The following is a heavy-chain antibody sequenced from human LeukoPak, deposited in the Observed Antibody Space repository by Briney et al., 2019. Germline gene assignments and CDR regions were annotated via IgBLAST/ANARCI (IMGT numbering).Heavy chain of an antibody. CDR3: ATPFTRHGY. Sequence: ASVKVSCKASGYTPTDYYLHWVRQAPGQGLEWMGWIIPDSGGTNYAQKFQGRVTMTRDTSIGTAYMELSRLRYGDTAVYYCATPFTRHGYWGQGTLVTVSS. CDR2: IIPDSGGT. J-gene: IGHJ4*02. V-gene: IGHV1-2*02. D-gene: IGHD2-8*01. CDR1: GYTPTDYY.